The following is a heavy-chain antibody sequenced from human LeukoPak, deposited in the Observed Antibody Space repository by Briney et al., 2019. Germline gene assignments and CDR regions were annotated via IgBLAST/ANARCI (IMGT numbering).Heavy chain of an antibody. CDR3: ANHPPGGRIAVAGSFDY. CDR1: GFTFSSYA. CDR2: ISGSGGST. J-gene: IGHJ4*02. V-gene: IGHV3-23*01. D-gene: IGHD6-19*01. Sequence: GGSLRLSCAASGFTFSSYAMSWVRQAPGKGLEWVSAISGSGGSTYYADSVKGRFTISRDNSKNTLYLQMNSLRAEDTAVYYCANHPPGGRIAVAGSFDYWGQGTLVTVSS.